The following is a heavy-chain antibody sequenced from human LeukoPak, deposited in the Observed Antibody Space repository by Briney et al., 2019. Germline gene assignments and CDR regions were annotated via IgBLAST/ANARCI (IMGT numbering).Heavy chain of an antibody. Sequence: PGRSLRLSCAASGFTFYDYAMHWVRQAPGKGLEWVSGISWNSGSIGYADSVKGRFTISRDNAKNSLYLQMNSLRAEDTASYYCAKDISTMALGDYYYGMDVWGQGTTVTVSS. D-gene: IGHD3-10*01. CDR1: GFTFYDYA. V-gene: IGHV3-9*01. J-gene: IGHJ6*02. CDR3: AKDISTMALGDYYYGMDV. CDR2: ISWNSGSI.